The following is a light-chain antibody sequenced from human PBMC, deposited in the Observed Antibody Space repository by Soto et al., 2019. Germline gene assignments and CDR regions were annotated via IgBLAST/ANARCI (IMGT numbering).Light chain of an antibody. V-gene: IGLV1-51*01. Sequence: QTVVTQPPSVSAAPGQKVTISCSGSSSNIGNNYVSSYQQLPGTAPKLLIYDNNKRPSGIPDRFSGSKSGTSATLGITGLQTGDEADYYCGTWDSSLSAGVFGGGTKLTVL. CDR2: DNN. CDR3: GTWDSSLSAGV. CDR1: SSNIGNNY. J-gene: IGLJ2*01.